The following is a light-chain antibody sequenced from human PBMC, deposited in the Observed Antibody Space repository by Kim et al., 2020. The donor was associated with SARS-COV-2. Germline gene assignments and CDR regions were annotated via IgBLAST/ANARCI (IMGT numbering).Light chain of an antibody. CDR1: SGHRSNA. CDR3: QTWGTGPWV. CDR2: VNSDGSH. J-gene: IGLJ3*02. Sequence: SVQLTCTLGSGHRSNAIAWHQQQPEKGPRYLMKVNSDGSHNKEDAIPDRFSGSSSGAERYLTISNLQSDDEADYYCQTWGTGPWVFGGGTKLTVL. V-gene: IGLV4-69*02.